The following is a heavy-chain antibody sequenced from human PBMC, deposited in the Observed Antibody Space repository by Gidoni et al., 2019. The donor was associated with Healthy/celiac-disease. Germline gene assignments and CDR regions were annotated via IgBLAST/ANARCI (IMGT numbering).Heavy chain of an antibody. CDR3: AKDRGSSGWHGAEYFQH. CDR1: GFTFSSYA. V-gene: IGHV3-23*01. Sequence: EVQLLESGGGLVQPGGSLRLSCAASGFTFSSYAMSWVRQAPGKGLGWVSAISGSGGSTYYADSVKGRFTISRDNSKNTLYLQMNSLRAEDTAVYYCAKDRGSSGWHGAEYFQHWGQGTLVTVSS. D-gene: IGHD6-19*01. J-gene: IGHJ1*01. CDR2: ISGSGGST.